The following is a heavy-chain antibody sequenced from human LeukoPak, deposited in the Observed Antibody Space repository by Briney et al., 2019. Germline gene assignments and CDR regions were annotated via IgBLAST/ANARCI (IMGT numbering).Heavy chain of an antibody. CDR1: GITFSSYA. V-gene: IGHV3-30*04. Sequence: GGSLRLSCAASGITFSSYAMHWVRQAPGKGLEWVAVISYGGSNKYYADSVKGRFTISRDNSKNTLYLQMNSLRAEDTAVYYCARRGEAAGKGGRYFDQWGQGTLVTVSS. CDR2: ISYGGSNK. J-gene: IGHJ4*02. CDR3: ARRGEAAGKGGRYFDQ. D-gene: IGHD6-13*01.